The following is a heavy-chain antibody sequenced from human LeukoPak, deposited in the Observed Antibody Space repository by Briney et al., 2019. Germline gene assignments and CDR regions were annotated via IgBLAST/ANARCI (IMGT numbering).Heavy chain of an antibody. V-gene: IGHV3-11*04. CDR3: ARSEFYDSSGQGDFDI. Sequence: GGSLRLSCATSGFTFSDYYMSWIRQAPGKGLEWVSYISSSGSPIYYADSVKGRFTISRDNAKNSLFLQMNSLRAEDTAVYYCARSEFYDSSGQGDFDIWGQGTMVTVSS. CDR1: GFTFSDYY. D-gene: IGHD3-22*01. J-gene: IGHJ3*02. CDR2: ISSSGSPI.